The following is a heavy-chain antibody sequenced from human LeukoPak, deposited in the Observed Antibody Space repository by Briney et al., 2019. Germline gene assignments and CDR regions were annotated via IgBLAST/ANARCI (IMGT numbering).Heavy chain of an antibody. D-gene: IGHD5-18*01. CDR1: GGSFSGYY. Sequence: PSETLFLTCAVYGGSFSGYYWSWIRQPPGKGLEWIGEINHSESTNYNPSLKSRVTISVDTSKNQFSLKLSSVTAADTAVYYCARRSRRIQLWLPMGNWFDPWGQGTLVTVSS. J-gene: IGHJ5*02. CDR3: ARRSRRIQLWLPMGNWFDP. V-gene: IGHV4-34*01. CDR2: INHSEST.